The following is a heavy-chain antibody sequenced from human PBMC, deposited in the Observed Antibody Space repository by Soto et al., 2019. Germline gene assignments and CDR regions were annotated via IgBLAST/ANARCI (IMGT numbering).Heavy chain of an antibody. CDR2: ISGSGGST. J-gene: IGHJ6*02. CDR3: AKYVQGSRILSDYYFGMDV. V-gene: IGHV3-23*01. D-gene: IGHD3-10*01. CDR1: GWYFSSYA. Sequence: GGSLRLSCAASGWYFSSYAMSWVRQAPGKGLEWVSAISGSGGSTYYADSVKGRFTISRDNSKNTLYLQMNSLRAEDTAVYYCAKYVQGSRILSDYYFGMDVGGQGTTVTVS.